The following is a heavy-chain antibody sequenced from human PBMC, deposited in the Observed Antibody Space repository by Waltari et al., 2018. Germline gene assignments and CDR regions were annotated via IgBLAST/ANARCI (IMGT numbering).Heavy chain of an antibody. J-gene: IGHJ4*02. CDR2: ISSSSSTV. D-gene: IGHD3-10*01. V-gene: IGHV3-48*01. CDR3: AREYYTHFDY. CDR1: GFNFSSYS. Sequence: EVHLVQSGGGLVQPGGSLRLSCAASGFNFSSYSMDWFRQAPGKGLEWVSYISSSSSTVYYADSVKDRFTISRDNAKNSLYLQMNSLRAEDTAVYYCAREYYTHFDYWGQGTLVTVSS.